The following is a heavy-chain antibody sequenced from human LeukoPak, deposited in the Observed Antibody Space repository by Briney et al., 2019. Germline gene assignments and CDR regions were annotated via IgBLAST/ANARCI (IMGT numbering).Heavy chain of an antibody. J-gene: IGHJ6*03. CDR2: ISSSSSYI. CDR3: ARLYYYDSSGYYEGYYYYYMDV. V-gene: IGHV3-21*05. Sequence: GGSLRLSCAASGFIFSSYEMNWVRQAPGKGLEWVSYISSSSSYIYYADSVKGRFTISRDNAKNSLYLQMNSLRAEDTAVYYCARLYYYDSSGYYEGYYYYYMDVWGKGTTVTVSS. CDR1: GFIFSSYE. D-gene: IGHD3-22*01.